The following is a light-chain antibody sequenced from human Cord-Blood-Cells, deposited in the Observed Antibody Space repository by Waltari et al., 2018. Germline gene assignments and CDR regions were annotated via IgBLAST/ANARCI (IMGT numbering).Light chain of an antibody. Sequence: SSELTQHPAVSVVFGQTALTTCQGDSLRTSYASWYQQKQGQAPMLVTSGKTTLPSGCPARFSGSCSGTTATLTITSARAEDDSDNYCNSRDSSGNHVVFCGGTKLTFL. J-gene: IGLJ3*02. CDR1: SLRTSY. CDR3: NSRDSSGNHVV. V-gene: IGLV3-19*01. CDR2: GKT.